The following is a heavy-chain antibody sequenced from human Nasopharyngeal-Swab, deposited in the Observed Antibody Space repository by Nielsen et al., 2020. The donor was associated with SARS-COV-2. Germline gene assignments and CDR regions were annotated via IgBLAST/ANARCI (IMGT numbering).Heavy chain of an antibody. J-gene: IGHJ6*02. D-gene: IGHD2/OR15-2a*01. CDR2: ISGSGDTT. CDR3: AKGAYFTLITDV. V-gene: IGHV3-23*01. Sequence: VRQAPGKGLEWVSSISGSGDTTYYADSVRGRFTISRDNSKKTLDLQMTSLRVEDTAVYYCAKGAYFTLITDVRGQGTTVTVSS.